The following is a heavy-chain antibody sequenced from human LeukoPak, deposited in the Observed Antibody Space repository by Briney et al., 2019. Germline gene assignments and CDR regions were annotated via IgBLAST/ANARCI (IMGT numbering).Heavy chain of an antibody. D-gene: IGHD3-10*01. CDR1: GFTFSNYA. CDR2: LSDSGSST. Sequence: GGSLRLSCAASGFTFSNYAMSWVRQAPGRGLDWASTLSDSGSSTYYADSVKGRFTISRDNSKNTLYLQMDSLRVEGTATYYCAKVPYSDYGSGRPPFMDVWGQGTTVAVSS. V-gene: IGHV3-23*01. CDR3: AKVPYSDYGSGRPPFMDV. J-gene: IGHJ6*02.